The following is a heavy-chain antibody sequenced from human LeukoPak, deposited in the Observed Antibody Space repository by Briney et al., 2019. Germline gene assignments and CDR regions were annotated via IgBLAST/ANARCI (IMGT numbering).Heavy chain of an antibody. D-gene: IGHD2-2*01. CDR3: ARVGAGSSTSFYSIDY. J-gene: IGHJ4*02. Sequence: GGSLRLSCAASGFPFSTYTVTWVRQAPGKGLEWVSSISSTSSNKYYADSVKGRFTISRDNAKNSLYLQIDSLRADDTAMYFCARVGAGSSTSFYSIDYWGQGALVTVSS. V-gene: IGHV3-21*01. CDR2: ISSTSSNK. CDR1: GFPFSTYT.